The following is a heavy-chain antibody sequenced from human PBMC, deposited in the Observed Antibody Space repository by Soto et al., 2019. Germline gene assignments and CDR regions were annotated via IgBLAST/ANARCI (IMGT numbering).Heavy chain of an antibody. CDR1: GYPFVSYG. CDR2: VSAASPTT. D-gene: IGHD3-10*01. CDR3: ARGWFGDSLDP. V-gene: IGHV1-18*01. Sequence: QAQLVQSGPEVKKPGASVKVSCKASGYPFVSYGVTWVRQAPGQGLEWMGWVSAASPTTEYAQNFQGRVSMTTDASTSTAYMELKSLRSDDTAVYYCARGWFGDSLDPWCQGTLVTVS. J-gene: IGHJ5*02.